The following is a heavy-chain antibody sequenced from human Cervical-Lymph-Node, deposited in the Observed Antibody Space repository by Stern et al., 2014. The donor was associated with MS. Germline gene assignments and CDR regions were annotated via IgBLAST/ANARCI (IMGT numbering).Heavy chain of an antibody. Sequence: VQLVESGGGVVQPGRSLRLSCAASGFTFSSYGMHWVRQAPGKGLEWVAVIWYDGRNKYYADSVKGRFTISRDNSKNTLYLQMNSLRAEDTAVYYCARGRYYDYVWGSYPSDAFDIWGQGTMVTVSS. CDR3: ARGRYYDYVWGSYPSDAFDI. CDR1: GFTFSSYG. D-gene: IGHD3-16*02. J-gene: IGHJ3*02. CDR2: IWYDGRNK. V-gene: IGHV3-33*01.